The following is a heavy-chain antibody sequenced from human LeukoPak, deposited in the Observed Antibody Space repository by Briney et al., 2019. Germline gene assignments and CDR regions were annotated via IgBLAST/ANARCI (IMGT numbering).Heavy chain of an antibody. D-gene: IGHD3-22*01. CDR3: ARDMGYYYDSSGYYDY. Sequence: SETLSLTCTVPGGSISSYYWSWIRQPAGKVLEWIGRIYTSGSTNYNPSLNSRVTMSVDTSKNQFSLKLSSVTAAYTAVYYCARDMGYYYDSSGYYDYWGQGTLVTVSS. J-gene: IGHJ4*02. CDR2: IYTSGST. V-gene: IGHV4-4*07. CDR1: GGSISSYY.